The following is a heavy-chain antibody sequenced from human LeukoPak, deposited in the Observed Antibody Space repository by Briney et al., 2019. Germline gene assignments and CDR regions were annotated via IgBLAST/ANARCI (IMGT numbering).Heavy chain of an antibody. Sequence: MSGGSLRLSCAASGFTFSDYYMSWIRQAPGKGLEWVSYISSSGSTIYYADSVKGRFTISRDNAKNTLYLQMNSLRAEDTAVYYCAKDQAYYYYGMDVWGQGATVTVSS. V-gene: IGHV3-11*04. CDR2: ISSSGSTI. CDR1: GFTFSDYY. CDR3: AKDQAYYYYGMDV. J-gene: IGHJ6*02.